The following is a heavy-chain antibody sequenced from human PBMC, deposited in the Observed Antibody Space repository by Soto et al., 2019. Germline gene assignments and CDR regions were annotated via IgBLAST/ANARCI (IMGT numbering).Heavy chain of an antibody. CDR3: ARAYCSSTSCFTFDY. Sequence: SETLSLTCTVSGGSISSGGYYWSWIRQHPGKGLEWIGYIYYSGSTYYNPALKSRVTISVDTSKNQFSLKLSSVTAADTAVYYCARAYCSSTSCFTFDYWGQGTLVTVSS. CDR1: GGSISSGGYY. D-gene: IGHD2-2*01. V-gene: IGHV4-30-4*08. CDR2: IYYSGST. J-gene: IGHJ4*02.